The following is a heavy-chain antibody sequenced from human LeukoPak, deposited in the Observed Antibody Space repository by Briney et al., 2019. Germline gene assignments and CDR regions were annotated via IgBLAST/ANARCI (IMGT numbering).Heavy chain of an antibody. V-gene: IGHV1-18*01. CDR2: INTYNGHT. J-gene: IGHJ1*01. Sequence: ASVKVSCNTSGYTFTSYGISWVRQAPGQGLEYMGWINTYNGHTNYAQKLQGRVTVTTDTSTSTAYLGLRSLRSDDTAVYYCARDGPRGYFQHWGQGTLITVSS. CDR3: ARDGPRGYFQH. D-gene: IGHD1-14*01. CDR1: GYTFTSYG.